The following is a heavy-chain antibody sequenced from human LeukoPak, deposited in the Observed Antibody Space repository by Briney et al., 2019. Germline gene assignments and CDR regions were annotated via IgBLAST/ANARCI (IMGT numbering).Heavy chain of an antibody. V-gene: IGHV4-34*01. CDR3: ARASKVGYCTNGVCRPNWFDP. D-gene: IGHD2-8*01. CDR1: GGSISSYY. CDR2: INHSGST. Sequence: SETLSLTCTVSGGSISSYYWSWIRQPPGKGLEWIGEINHSGSTNYNPSLKSRVTISVDTSKNQFSLKLSSVTAADTAVYYCARASKVGYCTNGVCRPNWFDPWGQGTLVTVSS. J-gene: IGHJ5*02.